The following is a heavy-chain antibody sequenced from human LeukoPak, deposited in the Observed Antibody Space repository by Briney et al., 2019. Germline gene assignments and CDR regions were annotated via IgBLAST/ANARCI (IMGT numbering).Heavy chain of an antibody. V-gene: IGHV4-59*01. J-gene: IGHJ3*01. CDR1: GGSISIYQ. CDR2: IYYSGST. Sequence: PSETLSLTCTVSGGSISIYQWSWIRQPPGKGLEWIGSIYYSGSTNYNPSLKSRVTISVDTSKNQFSLKLNPVTAADTAVYYCARATGHYYDSSGCYLGDAFDFWGQGTMVTVSS. D-gene: IGHD3-22*01. CDR3: ARATGHYYDSSGCYLGDAFDF.